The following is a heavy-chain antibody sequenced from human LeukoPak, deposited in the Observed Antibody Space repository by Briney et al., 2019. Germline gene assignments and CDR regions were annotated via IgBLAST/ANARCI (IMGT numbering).Heavy chain of an antibody. D-gene: IGHD3-16*01. CDR2: ISYDGGDK. Sequence: GGSLRLSCAASGFSFNNYAMYWVRQAPGKGLEWVALISYDGGDKYYAESMRGRITISRDNAENTLYLQMNNLRPDDTAFYFCVKEGVEYSYSYGDYWGQGTLVTVSS. CDR1: GFSFNNYA. CDR3: VKEGVEYSYSYGDY. J-gene: IGHJ4*02. V-gene: IGHV3-30*18.